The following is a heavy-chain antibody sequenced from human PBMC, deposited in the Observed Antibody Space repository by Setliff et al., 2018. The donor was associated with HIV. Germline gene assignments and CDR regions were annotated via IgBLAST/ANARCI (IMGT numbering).Heavy chain of an antibody. V-gene: IGHV3-23*01. CDR3: AKDWRRPFEVLP. Sequence: GESLKISCAASGFTFSDPAMSWVRQAPGKGLEWVSAISSSGDKTYYADSVKGRFAISRDNAKNMLYLQMSSLRAEDTALYYCAKDWRRPFEVLPWGQGIQVTVSS. J-gene: IGHJ4*02. D-gene: IGHD2-2*01. CDR2: ISSSGDKT. CDR1: GFTFSDPA.